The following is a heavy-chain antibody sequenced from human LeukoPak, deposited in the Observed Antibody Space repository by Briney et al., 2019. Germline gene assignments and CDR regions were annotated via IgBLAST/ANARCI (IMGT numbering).Heavy chain of an antibody. D-gene: IGHD1-1*01. V-gene: IGHV3-23*01. CDR1: GFTFNIYT. J-gene: IGHJ4*02. CDR2: IRHSDGNT. CDR3: AKGQETESRLDS. Sequence: GGSLRLSCAASGFTFNIYTMYWVRQAPGKGLEWVSGIRHSDGNTYYADSVKGRFTISSDKSKSILFLQMNSLRAEDTALYYCAKGQETESRLDSWGQGTLVTVPS.